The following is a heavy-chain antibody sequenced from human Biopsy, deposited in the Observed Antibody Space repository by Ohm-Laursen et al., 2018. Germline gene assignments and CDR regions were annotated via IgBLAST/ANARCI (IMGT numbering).Heavy chain of an antibody. D-gene: IGHD3-16*01. CDR2: ISPVFGAV. CDR3: ETDAVGGLAVF. J-gene: IGHJ4*02. Sequence: SVTASCKASGGTFNNYAISWVRQAPGPGLEWMGGISPVFGAVKYAEKLRGRLTIPAGESTGPAYMELNSLTSDETAVYYCETDAVGGLAVFGGQGTLVTVSS. V-gene: IGHV1-69*13. CDR1: GGTFNNYA.